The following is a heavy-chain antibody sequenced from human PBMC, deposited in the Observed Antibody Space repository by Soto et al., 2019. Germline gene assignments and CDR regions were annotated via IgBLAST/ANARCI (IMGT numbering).Heavy chain of an antibody. CDR2: TNHSGST. J-gene: IGHJ4*02. Sequence: PSETLSLTCAFYGGSFSGYYWSWIRQPPGKGLEWIGETNHSGSTNYNPSLKSRVTISVDTSKNQFSLKLTSVTAADTAVYYCARDKITGLFDYWGQGTLVTVSS. CDR1: GGSFSGYY. CDR3: ARDKITGLFDY. D-gene: IGHD2-8*02. V-gene: IGHV4-34*01.